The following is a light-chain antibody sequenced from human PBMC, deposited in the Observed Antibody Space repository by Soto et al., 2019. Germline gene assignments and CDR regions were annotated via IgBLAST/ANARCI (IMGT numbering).Light chain of an antibody. J-gene: IGKJ3*01. V-gene: IGKV1-27*01. CDR3: QKYSSVPV. Sequence: DIQMTQYPTSLSASVGDRVTITCRASQGIRIFVAWYQQKPGKAPKLLIYAASTLQSGVPSRFSGSGSGTDFTLTINSLQPEDVATYSCQKYSSVPVFGPGTKVEIK. CDR1: QGIRIF. CDR2: AAS.